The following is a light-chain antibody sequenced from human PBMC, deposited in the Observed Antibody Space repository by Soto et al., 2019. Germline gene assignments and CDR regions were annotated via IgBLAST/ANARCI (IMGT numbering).Light chain of an antibody. CDR2: AAS. CDR1: QSISSY. CDR3: QQSDSPPYT. V-gene: IGKV1-39*01. Sequence: IQLTQSPSSLSASVGDIVTITFRASQSISSYVAWYQQKPGKAPKLPIYAASTLQSGLPSRFSGSGSGTEFTLTISSLQPEDSATYYCQQSDSPPYTFGQGTRLEIK. J-gene: IGKJ5*01.